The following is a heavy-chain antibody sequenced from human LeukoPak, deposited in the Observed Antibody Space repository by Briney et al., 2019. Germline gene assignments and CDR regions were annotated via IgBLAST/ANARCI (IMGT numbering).Heavy chain of an antibody. J-gene: IGHJ4*02. Sequence: AASVKVSCKASGGTFSSYAISWVRQAPGQGLEWMGGIIPIFGTANYAQKFQGRVTITADESTSTAYMELSSLRSEDTAVYYCARATSHDFWSGYHHYYFDYWGQGTLVTVSS. D-gene: IGHD3-3*01. CDR3: ARATSHDFWSGYHHYYFDY. CDR2: IIPIFGTA. CDR1: GGTFSSYA. V-gene: IGHV1-69*13.